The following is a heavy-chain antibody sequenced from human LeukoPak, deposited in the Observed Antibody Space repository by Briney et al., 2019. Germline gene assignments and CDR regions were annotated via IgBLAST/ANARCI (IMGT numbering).Heavy chain of an antibody. CDR1: GGSVSSYY. J-gene: IGHJ4*02. V-gene: IGHV4-59*02. D-gene: IGHD5-18*01. CDR3: ARGDTAMVR. CDR2: IYYSGST. Sequence: KPSETLSLTCTVSGGSVSSYYWSWIRQPPGKGLEWIGYIYYSGSTNYNPSLKSRVTISVDTSKNQFSLKLSSVTPADTAVYYCARGDTAMVRWGQGTLVTVSS.